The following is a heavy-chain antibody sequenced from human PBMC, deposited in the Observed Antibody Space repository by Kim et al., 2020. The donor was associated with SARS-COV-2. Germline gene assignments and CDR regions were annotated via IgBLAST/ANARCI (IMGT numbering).Heavy chain of an antibody. D-gene: IGHD2-15*01. CDR2: NK. CDR3: ARELAHFPLDY. J-gene: IGHJ4*02. V-gene: IGHV3-30*01. Sequence: NKYSADSVKGRFTISRDNSKNTLYLQMNSLRAEDTAVYYCARELAHFPLDYWGQGTLVTVSS.